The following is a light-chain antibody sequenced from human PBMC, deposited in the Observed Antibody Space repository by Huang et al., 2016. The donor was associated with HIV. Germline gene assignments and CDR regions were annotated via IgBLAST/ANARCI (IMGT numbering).Light chain of an antibody. Sequence: DIQMTQSPSTLSASVRDRVTITCRASHSISTYLAWYPQKPGKAPKLLIYKASSLQSGVPSRFSGSGSGTEFTLTISSLQPDDFGSYYCQQYNSYSPTFGQGTKLEIK. J-gene: IGKJ2*01. CDR2: KAS. CDR1: HSISTY. CDR3: QQYNSYSPT. V-gene: IGKV1-5*03.